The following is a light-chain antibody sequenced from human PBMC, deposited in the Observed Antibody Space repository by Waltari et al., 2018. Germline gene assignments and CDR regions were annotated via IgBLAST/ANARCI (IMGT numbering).Light chain of an antibody. J-gene: IGLJ1*01. CDR1: SSDVGGDNC. CDR3: SSYTSSNTLV. CDR2: DVS. Sequence: QSALTQPASVSGSPGESITISCTGTSSDVGGDNCVSWYQQHPGKAPNLMIYDVSNRPSGVSNRFSGSKSGNTASLTISGLQAEDEADYYCSSYTSSNTLVFGTGTKVTAL. V-gene: IGLV2-14*03.